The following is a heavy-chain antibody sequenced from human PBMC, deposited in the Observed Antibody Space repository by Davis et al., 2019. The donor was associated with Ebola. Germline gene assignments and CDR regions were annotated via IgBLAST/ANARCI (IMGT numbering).Heavy chain of an antibody. CDR2: INPITGGT. D-gene: IGHD3-22*01. CDR1: GYRFTSDY. Sequence: RKASGYRFTSDYMHWVRQAPGQGLEWMGIINPITGGTSYAQNFQVRVNMTRDTSTSTVYMELSSLRSEDTAVYYCAREGGRYYDSSGYVFDIWGQGTMVKVSS. J-gene: IGHJ3*02. CDR3: AREGGRYYDSSGYVFDI. V-gene: IGHV1-46*01.